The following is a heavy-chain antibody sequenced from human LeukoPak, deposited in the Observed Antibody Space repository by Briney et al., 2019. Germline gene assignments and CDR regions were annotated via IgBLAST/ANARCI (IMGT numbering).Heavy chain of an antibody. CDR1: GFTFGSYW. CDR3: AREKNLGT. V-gene: IGHV3-7*05. J-gene: IGHJ4*02. CDR2: IKEDGSDK. Sequence: PGGSLRLSCAASGFTFGSYWMSWVRQAPGKRLEWAATIKEDGSDKYYVDSVKGRFTISRDNVKNSVYLQMNSLRAEDTAVYYCAREKNLGTWGQGTLVTVSS. D-gene: IGHD1-14*01.